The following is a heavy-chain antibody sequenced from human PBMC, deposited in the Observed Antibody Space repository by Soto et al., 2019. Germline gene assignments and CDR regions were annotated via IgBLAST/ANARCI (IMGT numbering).Heavy chain of an antibody. D-gene: IGHD3-22*01. CDR3: ASGFYDSRGYSEAFDI. J-gene: IGHJ3*02. V-gene: IGHV4-59*01. Sequence: PSETLSLTCTVSGGSISGDHWNWIGQPPGKGLEWIAYVSSSGSTKYNPSLKSRVTISIDTTKNQFSLRLSSVTAADTAVYYCASGFYDSRGYSEAFDIWGQGTKVTVSS. CDR1: GGSISGDH. CDR2: VSSSGST.